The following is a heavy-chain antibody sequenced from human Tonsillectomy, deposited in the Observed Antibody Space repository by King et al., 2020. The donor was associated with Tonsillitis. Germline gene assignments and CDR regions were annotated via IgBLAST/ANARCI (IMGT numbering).Heavy chain of an antibody. J-gene: IGHJ4*02. CDR1: GFTFSSYG. CDR3: AKDKKPRVAAADN. CDR2: ISLDGTIK. D-gene: IGHD6-13*01. Sequence: VQLVESGGGVVQPGRSLRLSCAASGFTFSSYGMHWVRQAPGTGLEWVAIISLDGTIKFYADSVKGRFTSSRDNSKNTLYLQMNSLRAEDTAVYYCAKDKKPRVAAADNWGQGTLVTVSS. V-gene: IGHV3-30*18.